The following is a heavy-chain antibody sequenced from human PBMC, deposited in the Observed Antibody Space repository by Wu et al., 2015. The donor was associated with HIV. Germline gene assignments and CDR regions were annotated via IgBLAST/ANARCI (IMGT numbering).Heavy chain of an antibody. CDR3: ARGRSVATTKYYFDY. D-gene: IGHD5-24*01. V-gene: IGHV1-2*02. CDR2: INPSTGGT. Sequence: QVQLVQSGAEVKKPGASVKVSCKASGYTFTGYYIHWVRQALGQGLEWMGWINPSTGGTKYTQRFQGRVTMTRTMSVSTAYMELSSLISDDTAVYYCARGRSVATTKYYFDYWGQGTLVTVSS. J-gene: IGHJ4*02. CDR1: GYTFTGYY.